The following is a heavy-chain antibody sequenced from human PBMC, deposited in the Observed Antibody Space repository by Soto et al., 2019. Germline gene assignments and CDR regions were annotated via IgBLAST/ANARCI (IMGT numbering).Heavy chain of an antibody. J-gene: IGHJ4*02. D-gene: IGHD2-15*01. Sequence: QLQLQESGPGLVKPSETLSLTCTVSGGSISSSSYYWGWIRQPPGKGLEWIGSIYYSGSTYYNPSLKSRVTISVDTSKNQFSLQLSSVTAADTAVYYCARWDIVVVVAATIWGQGTLVTVSS. V-gene: IGHV4-39*01. CDR1: GGSISSSSYY. CDR3: ARWDIVVVVAATI. CDR2: IYYSGST.